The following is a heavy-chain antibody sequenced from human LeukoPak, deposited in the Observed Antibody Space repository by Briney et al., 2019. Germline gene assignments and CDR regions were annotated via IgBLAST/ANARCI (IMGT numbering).Heavy chain of an antibody. D-gene: IGHD3-3*01. CDR2: IWYDGSNK. CDR3: ARDSSYDFWSGYYFPYYGMDV. CDR1: KFTFSRYG. Sequence: PGGSLRLSCTASKFTFSRYGMQWVRQAPGKGLEWVAVIWYDGSNKYYADSVKGRFTISRDNSKNTLYLQMNSLRAEDTAVYYCARDSSYDFWSGYYFPYYGMDVWGQGTTVTVSS. V-gene: IGHV3-33*08. J-gene: IGHJ6*02.